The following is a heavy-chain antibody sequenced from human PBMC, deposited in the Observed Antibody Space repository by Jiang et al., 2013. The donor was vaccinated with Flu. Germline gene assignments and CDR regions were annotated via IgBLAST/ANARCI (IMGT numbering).Heavy chain of an antibody. CDR1: SHA. CDR2: ISGSGGDT. V-gene: IGHV3-23*01. J-gene: IGHJ6*02. Sequence: SHAIHWVRQAPGKGVSGSSAISGSGGDTYYADSVKGRFTISRDNSKNTLYLQMNSLRAEDTAVYYCAKGGGLVVVTADYYGMDVWGQGTTVTVSS. CDR3: AKGGGLVVVTADYYGMDV. D-gene: IGHD2-21*02.